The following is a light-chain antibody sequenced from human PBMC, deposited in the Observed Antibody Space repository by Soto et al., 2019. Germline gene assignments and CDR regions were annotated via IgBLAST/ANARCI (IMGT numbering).Light chain of an antibody. CDR3: QQYDSSPKT. Sequence: EIVLTQSPATLSLSPGERATLSCRASQSVSSYLAWYQQKPGQAPRLLIYDASNRATGIPARFSGSGSGTDFTLTISSLEPEDFAVYYCQQYDSSPKTFGHGTKVDIK. CDR1: QSVSSY. CDR2: DAS. J-gene: IGKJ1*01. V-gene: IGKV3-11*01.